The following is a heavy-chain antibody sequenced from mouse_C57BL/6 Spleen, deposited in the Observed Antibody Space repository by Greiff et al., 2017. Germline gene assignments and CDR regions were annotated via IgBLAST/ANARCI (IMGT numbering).Heavy chain of an antibody. V-gene: IGHV2-9-1*01. D-gene: IGHD1-1*01. J-gene: IGHJ2*01. CDR1: GFSLTSYA. CDR3: ARHFITTIVAHFDY. CDR2: IWTGGGT. Sequence: VKLVESGPGLVAPSQSLSITCTVSGFSLTSYAISWVRQPPGNGLVWLGVIWTGGGTNYNSALKSKLSISKDNSKSQVSLKMNSLQTADTARYYGARHFITTIVAHFDYWGQGTTLTVSS.